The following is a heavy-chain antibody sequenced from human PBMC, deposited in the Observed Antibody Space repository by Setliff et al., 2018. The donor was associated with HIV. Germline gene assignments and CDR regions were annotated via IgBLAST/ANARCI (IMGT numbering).Heavy chain of an antibody. CDR2: IKSKTDGGTT. Sequence: PGGSLRLSCAASGFAFSDAWMNWVRQAPGRGLEWVGRIKSKTDGGTTDYAAPVKGRFTISRDDSKNTLYLQMNSLKTEDTAVYYCTRDRQPGYDFWSGYSYYYYYYMDVWGKGTTVTVSS. J-gene: IGHJ6*03. CDR1: GFAFSDAW. V-gene: IGHV3-15*05. CDR3: TRDRQPGYDFWSGYSYYYYYYMDV. D-gene: IGHD3-3*01.